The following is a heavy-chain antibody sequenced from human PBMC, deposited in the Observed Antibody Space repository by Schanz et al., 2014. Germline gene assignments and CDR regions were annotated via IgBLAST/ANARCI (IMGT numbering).Heavy chain of an antibody. J-gene: IGHJ5*02. CDR1: GGSIRTYF. Sequence: QVQLQESGPGLVKPSETLSLTCSVSGGSIRTYFWAWIRQPPGKGLEWIGFIYYSGSTNYNPSLKSRSPISVDISKTHFPLTLTSVPAADTGVYYCARQYSGWSRFDPWGQGIRVTVSS. V-gene: IGHV4-59*08. CDR3: ARQYSGWSRFDP. CDR2: IYYSGST. D-gene: IGHD6-19*01.